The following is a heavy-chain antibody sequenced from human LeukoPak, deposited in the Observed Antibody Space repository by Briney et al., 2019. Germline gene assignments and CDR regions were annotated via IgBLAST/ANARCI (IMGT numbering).Heavy chain of an antibody. D-gene: IGHD5-12*01. CDR2: ISSSGSTA. CDR1: GFTFSDYY. Sequence: PGGSLRLSCAASGFTFSDYYMSWIRQAPGKGLEWLSYISSSGSTAYYADSVKGRFTISRDNAKNSLYLQMNSLRVEDTAVYYCARGGGYSGYDRFLFDYWGQGTPVTVSS. J-gene: IGHJ4*02. CDR3: ARGGGYSGYDRFLFDY. V-gene: IGHV3-11*04.